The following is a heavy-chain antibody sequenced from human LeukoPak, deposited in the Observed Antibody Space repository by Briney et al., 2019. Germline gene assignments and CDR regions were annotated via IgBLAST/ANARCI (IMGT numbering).Heavy chain of an antibody. D-gene: IGHD3-22*01. CDR1: GYTFTSYG. CDR3: ARDWPSYYYDSSGYKRDY. J-gene: IGHJ4*02. CDR2: ISAYNGNT. V-gene: IGHV1-18*01. Sequence: ASVKVSCKASGYTFTSYGISWVRQAPGQGLEWMGWISAYNGNTNYAQKLQGRVTMTTDISTSTAYMELRSLRSDDTAVYYCARDWPSYYYDSSGYKRDYWGQGTLVTVSS.